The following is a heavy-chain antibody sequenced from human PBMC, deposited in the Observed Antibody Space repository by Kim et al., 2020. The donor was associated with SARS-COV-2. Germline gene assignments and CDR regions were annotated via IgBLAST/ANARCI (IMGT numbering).Heavy chain of an antibody. CDR2: IYYSGST. CDR1: GGSISSSSYY. D-gene: IGHD6-19*01. Sequence: SETLSLTCTVSGGSISSSSYYWGWIRQPPGKGLEWIGSIYYSGSTYYNPSLKSRVTISVDTSKNQFSLKLSSVTAADTAVYYCATPSSIAVAGAFDYWGQGTLVTVSS. J-gene: IGHJ4*02. V-gene: IGHV4-39*01. CDR3: ATPSSIAVAGAFDY.